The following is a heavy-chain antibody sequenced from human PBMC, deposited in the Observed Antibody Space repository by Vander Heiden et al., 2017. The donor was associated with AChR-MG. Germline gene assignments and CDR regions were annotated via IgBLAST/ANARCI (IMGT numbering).Heavy chain of an antibody. CDR3: AREAAAGRSFDY. D-gene: IGHD6-13*01. V-gene: IGHV3-33*01. Sequence: QVQLVESGGGVVQPGRSLRLSCAASGFTFSSYGMHWVRQAPGKGLEWVAVIWYDGSNKYYADSVKGRFTISRDNSKNTLYLQMNSLRAEDTAVYYCAREAAAGRSFDYWGQGTLVTVSS. CDR1: GFTFSSYG. J-gene: IGHJ4*02. CDR2: IWYDGSNK.